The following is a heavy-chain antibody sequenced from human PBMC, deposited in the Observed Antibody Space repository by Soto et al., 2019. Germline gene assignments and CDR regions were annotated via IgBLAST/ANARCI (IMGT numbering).Heavy chain of an antibody. J-gene: IGHJ5*02. CDR2: ISGSGGST. D-gene: IGHD3-10*01. CDR1: GFTFSSYA. Sequence: GGSLRLSCAASGFTFSSYAMSWVRQAPGKGLEWVSAISGSGGSTYYADSVKGRFTISRDNSKNTLYLQMNSLRAEDTAVYYCAKDTYYYGSGSSWFDPWGQGTLVTVS. CDR3: AKDTYYYGSGSSWFDP. V-gene: IGHV3-23*01.